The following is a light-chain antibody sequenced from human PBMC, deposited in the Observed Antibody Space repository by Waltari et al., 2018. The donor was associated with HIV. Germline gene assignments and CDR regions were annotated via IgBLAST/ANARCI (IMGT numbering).Light chain of an antibody. Sequence: SYELTQPPSVSVSTGQTASITCSGDKLGDKYACWYQQKPGQSPVLVIYKDNKRPSGIPGRFSGSNSGNTATLTISGAQAMDEADYYCQAWDNSVVFGGGTKLTVL. CDR2: KDN. V-gene: IGLV3-1*01. CDR1: KLGDKY. CDR3: QAWDNSVV. J-gene: IGLJ2*01.